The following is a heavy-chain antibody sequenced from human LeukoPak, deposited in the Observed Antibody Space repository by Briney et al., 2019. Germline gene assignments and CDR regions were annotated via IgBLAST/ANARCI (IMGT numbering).Heavy chain of an antibody. J-gene: IGHJ6*03. CDR1: GYSISSSNW. V-gene: IGHV4-28*01. Sequence: KPSETLSLTCAVSGYSISSSNWWGWIRPPPGKGLEWIACIYYSGSTYYNPSLKSRVTMSVDTSKNQFSLKLSSVTAVDTAVYYCAKSVAWNYYYYMDVWGKGTTVTVSS. CDR3: AKSVAWNYYYYMDV. CDR2: IYYSGST. D-gene: IGHD5-12*01.